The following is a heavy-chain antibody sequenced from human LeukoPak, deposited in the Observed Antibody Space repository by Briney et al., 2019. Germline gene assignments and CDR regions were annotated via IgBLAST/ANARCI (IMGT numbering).Heavy chain of an antibody. CDR1: GFTFSSYA. D-gene: IGHD2-2*03. V-gene: IGHV3-23*01. J-gene: IGHJ4*02. CDR2: ISNSADGT. Sequence: GGSLRLSCAASGFTFSSYAMTWVRQAPGKGLEWVSTISNSADGTYYADSVKGRFTISRDNSKNTLYLQLNTLRAEDTAVYYCAKDRGYCSGTTCALENWGQGTLVTVSP. CDR3: AKDRGYCSGTTCALEN.